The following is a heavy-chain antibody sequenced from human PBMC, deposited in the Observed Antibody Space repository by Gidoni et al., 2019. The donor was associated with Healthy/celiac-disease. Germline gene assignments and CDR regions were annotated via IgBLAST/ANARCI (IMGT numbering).Heavy chain of an antibody. J-gene: IGHJ4*02. CDR3: AKSIEVREIETYCGGDCYYFDY. Sequence: EVQLVESGGGLVQPGGSLRLSCAASGFTFSSYAMSWVRQAPGKGLEWVSAISGSGGSTYYADSVKGRFTISRDNSKNTLYLQMNSLRAEDTAVYYCAKSIEVREIETYCGGDCYYFDYWGQGTLVTVSS. CDR2: ISGSGGST. V-gene: IGHV3-23*04. CDR1: GFTFSSYA. D-gene: IGHD2-21*02.